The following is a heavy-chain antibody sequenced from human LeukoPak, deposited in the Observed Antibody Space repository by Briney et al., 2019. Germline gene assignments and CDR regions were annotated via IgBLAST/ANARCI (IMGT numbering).Heavy chain of an antibody. V-gene: IGHV3-7*03. J-gene: IGHJ4*02. Sequence: GGSLRLSCAASGFTFSSYWMSWVRQAPGKGPEWVANINKDGSEKYYVDSLKGRFTISRDNAENSLYLQMNSLRAEDTAVYYCATYSTGRYKGLEYWGQGTLVAVSS. CDR3: ATYSTGRYKGLEY. D-gene: IGHD6-19*01. CDR2: INKDGSEK. CDR1: GFTFSSYW.